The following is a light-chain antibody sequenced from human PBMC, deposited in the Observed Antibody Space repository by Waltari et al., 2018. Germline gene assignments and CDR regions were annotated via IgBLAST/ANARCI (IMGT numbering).Light chain of an antibody. CDR2: GAS. Sequence: EIVMTQSPATLSVSPGERATLPCRASQSVSSNLAWYQQKPGQAPRLLIYGASTRATGISARFSGSGSGTEFTLTISSLQSEDFAVYYCQQYNNWPPVTFGGGTKVEIK. CDR1: QSVSSN. V-gene: IGKV3-15*01. CDR3: QQYNNWPPVT. J-gene: IGKJ4*01.